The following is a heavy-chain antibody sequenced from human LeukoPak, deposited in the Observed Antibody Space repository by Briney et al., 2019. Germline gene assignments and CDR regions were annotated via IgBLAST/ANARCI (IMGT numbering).Heavy chain of an antibody. D-gene: IGHD1-26*01. CDR3: AKTSGSYWGRDWFNP. CDR2: ISGSGGST. CDR1: GFTFSSYA. Sequence: GGSLRLSCAASGFTFSSYAMSWVRQALGKGLEWVSAISGSGGSTYYADSVKGRFTISRDNSKNTLYLQMNSLRAEDTAVYYCAKTSGSYWGRDWFNPWGQGTLVTVSS. V-gene: IGHV3-23*01. J-gene: IGHJ5*02.